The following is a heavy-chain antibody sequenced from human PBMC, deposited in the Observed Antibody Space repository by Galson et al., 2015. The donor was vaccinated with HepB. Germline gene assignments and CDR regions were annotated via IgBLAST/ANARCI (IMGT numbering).Heavy chain of an antibody. V-gene: IGHV1-69*13. D-gene: IGHD2-2*01. CDR2: IIPLFDIT. Sequence: SVKVSCKASGGTFGNYAISWVRQAPGQGLEWMGGIIPLFDITNYAQNFQDRVTLSADESTSTVYMELSSLRSEDTAMYYCARGDIVVLPTTMPPYYGMDVWGQGTTVTVSS. J-gene: IGHJ6*02. CDR3: ARGDIVVLPTTMPPYYGMDV. CDR1: GGTFGNYA.